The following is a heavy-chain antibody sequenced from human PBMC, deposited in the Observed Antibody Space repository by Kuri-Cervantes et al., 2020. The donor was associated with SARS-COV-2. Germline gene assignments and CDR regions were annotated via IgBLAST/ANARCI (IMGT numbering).Heavy chain of an antibody. CDR3: TMLYGDPYYYYYYMDV. Sequence: GESLKISCAASGFTFSGSAMHWVRQASGKGLEWVGRIRSKANSYATAYAASVKGRFTISRDDSKNTAYLQMNSLKTEDTAVYYCTMLYGDPYYYYYYMDVWGKGTTVTVSS. D-gene: IGHD4-17*01. CDR2: IRSKANSYAT. J-gene: IGHJ6*03. V-gene: IGHV3-73*01. CDR1: GFTFSGSA.